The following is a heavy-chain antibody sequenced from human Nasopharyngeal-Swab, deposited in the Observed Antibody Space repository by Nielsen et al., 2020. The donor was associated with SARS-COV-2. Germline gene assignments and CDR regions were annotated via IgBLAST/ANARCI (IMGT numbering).Heavy chain of an antibody. CDR2: IYYSGST. D-gene: IGHD3-10*01. CDR1: GGSFSGYY. Sequence: SETLSLTCAVYGGSFSGYYWSWIRQPPGKGLEWIGYIYYSGSTYYNPSLKSRVTISVDTSKNQFSLKLSSVTAADTAVYYCARDRVTMVRGVNAYYYFDYWGQGTLVTVSS. CDR3: ARDRVTMVRGVNAYYYFDY. J-gene: IGHJ4*02. V-gene: IGHV4-30-4*08.